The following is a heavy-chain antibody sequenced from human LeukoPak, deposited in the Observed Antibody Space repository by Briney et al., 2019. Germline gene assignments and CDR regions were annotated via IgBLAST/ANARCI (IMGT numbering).Heavy chain of an antibody. Sequence: SETLSLTCAVYGGSFSGYYWSWIRQPPGKGLEWIGEINHSGSTNYNPSLKSRVTISVDTSKNQFSLKLSSVTAADTAVYYCARGRVAARPGPFDYWGQGTLVTASS. D-gene: IGHD6-6*01. V-gene: IGHV4-34*01. J-gene: IGHJ4*02. CDR1: GGSFSGYY. CDR2: INHSGST. CDR3: ARGRVAARPGPFDY.